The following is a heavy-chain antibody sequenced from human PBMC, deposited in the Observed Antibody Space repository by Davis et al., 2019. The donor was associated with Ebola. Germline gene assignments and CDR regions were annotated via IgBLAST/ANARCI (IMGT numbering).Heavy chain of an antibody. Sequence: GESLKISCAASGFTLTNYEFNWVRQAPGKGLEWVAFISTAGSIVYYSDSVKGRFTISRDNTKNSVYLQMNSLRAEDTAVYYCARDFDWNSGFDCWGQGTLVTVSS. J-gene: IGHJ4*02. CDR3: ARDFDWNSGFDC. CDR2: ISTAGSIV. D-gene: IGHD3-9*01. V-gene: IGHV3-48*03. CDR1: GFTLTNYE.